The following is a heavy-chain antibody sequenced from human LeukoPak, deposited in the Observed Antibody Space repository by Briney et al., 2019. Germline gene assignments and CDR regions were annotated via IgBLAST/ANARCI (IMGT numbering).Heavy chain of an antibody. Sequence: GASVKVSCKASGYTFTGYYMHWVRQAPGQGLEWMGWINPNSGGTNYAQKFQGRVTMTRDTSISTAYMELSRLRSDDTAVYYCARRSPYGDYYFDYWGQGTLVTVSS. CDR3: ARRSPYGDYYFDY. D-gene: IGHD4-17*01. CDR1: GYTFTGYY. V-gene: IGHV1-2*02. J-gene: IGHJ4*02. CDR2: INPNSGGT.